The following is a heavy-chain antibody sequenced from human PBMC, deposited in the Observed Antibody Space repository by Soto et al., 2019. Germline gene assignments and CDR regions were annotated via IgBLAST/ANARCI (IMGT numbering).Heavy chain of an antibody. CDR1: GGSCSGYY. D-gene: IGHD3-10*01. V-gene: IGHV4-34*01. Sequence: PSETLSLMCAVEGGSCSGYYWSWIRKPPAKGLEWIGEINHSGSPNYNPSLKSRVTISVDTSKNQFSLKLSSVTAADTAAYYCARVGRLTYYYGSGSYYNPNNYYYYYMDVWGKGTTVTVSS. CDR2: INHSGSP. CDR3: ARVGRLTYYYGSGSYYNPNNYYYYYMDV. J-gene: IGHJ6*03.